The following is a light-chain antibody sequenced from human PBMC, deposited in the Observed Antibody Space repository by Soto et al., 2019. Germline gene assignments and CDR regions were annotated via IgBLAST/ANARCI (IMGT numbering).Light chain of an antibody. J-gene: IGKJ1*01. CDR1: QSVLYSSNNKNY. CDR2: WAS. Sequence: IVMTQSPDSLAVSLGERATINCKSSQSVLYSSNNKNYLAWYQQKPGQPPKLLIYWASTRESGVPDRFSGSGSGTDFTLTISSLQAEDVAVYYCHQYYTTLRTFGQGTKVEIK. CDR3: HQYYTTLRT. V-gene: IGKV4-1*01.